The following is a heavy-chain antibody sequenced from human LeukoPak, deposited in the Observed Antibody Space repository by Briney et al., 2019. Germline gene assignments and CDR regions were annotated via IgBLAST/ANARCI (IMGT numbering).Heavy chain of an antibody. V-gene: IGHV4-34*01. J-gene: IGHJ4*02. CDR1: GGSFSGYY. Sequence: PSETLSLTCAVYGGSFSGYYWSWIRQPPGKGLEWIGEINHSGSTYYNPSLKSRVTISVDTSKNQFSLKLSSVTAADTAVYYCARRETYYYGSGSYYNWGQGTLVTVSS. D-gene: IGHD3-10*01. CDR2: INHSGST. CDR3: ARRETYYYGSGSYYN.